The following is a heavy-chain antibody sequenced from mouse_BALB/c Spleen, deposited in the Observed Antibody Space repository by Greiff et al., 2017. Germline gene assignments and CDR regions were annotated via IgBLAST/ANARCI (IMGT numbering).Heavy chain of an antibody. J-gene: IGHJ4*01. CDR2: ISYSGST. Sequence: DVKLVESGPSLVKPSQTLSLTCSVTGDSITSGYWNWIRKFPGNTLEYMGYISYSGSTYYNPSLKSRISITRDTSKNQYYLQLNSVTTEDTATYYCAGITTVVATNAMDDWGQGTSVTVSS. V-gene: IGHV3-8*02. D-gene: IGHD1-1*01. CDR1: GDSITSGY. CDR3: AGITTVVATNAMDD.